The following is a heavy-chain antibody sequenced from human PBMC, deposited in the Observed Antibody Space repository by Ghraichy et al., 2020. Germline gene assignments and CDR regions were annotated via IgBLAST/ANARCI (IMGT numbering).Heavy chain of an antibody. D-gene: IGHD6-13*01. J-gene: IGHJ6*02. CDR3: ARDARSTSHSSSWSWGPQKRPTIEYYYYGMDV. Sequence: SQTLSLTCAISGDSVSSNSAAWNWIRQSPSRGLEWLGRTYYRSKWYNDYAVSVKSRITINPDTSKNQFSLQLNSVTPEDTAVYYCARDARSTSHSSSWSWGPQKRPTIEYYYYGMDVWGQGTTVTVSS. CDR1: GDSVSSNSAA. CDR2: TYYRSKWYN. V-gene: IGHV6-1*01.